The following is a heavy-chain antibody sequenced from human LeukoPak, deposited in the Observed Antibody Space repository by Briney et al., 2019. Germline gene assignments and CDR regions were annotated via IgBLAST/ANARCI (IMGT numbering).Heavy chain of an antibody. CDR3: ARELHLVGAIIRRHGYAFDI. J-gene: IGHJ3*02. D-gene: IGHD3-10*01. V-gene: IGHV1-69*06. CDR2: IIPIFGTA. CDR1: GGTFSSYA. Sequence: SVKVSCKASGGTFSSYAISWVRQAPGQGLEWMGGIIPIFGTANYAQKFQGRVTITADKSTSTAYMELSSLRSEDTAVYYCARELHLVGAIIRRHGYAFDIWGQGTMVTVSS.